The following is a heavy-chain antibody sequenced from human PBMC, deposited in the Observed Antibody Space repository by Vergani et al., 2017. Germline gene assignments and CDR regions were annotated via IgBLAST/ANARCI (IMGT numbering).Heavy chain of an antibody. CDR1: GYSFINYG. CDR2: IIPIFGTA. J-gene: IGHJ6*02. Sequence: VQSGDEVKKPGASVKVSCKTSGYSFINYGISWVRQAPGQGLEWMGGIIPIFGTANYAQKFQGRVTITADESTSTAYMELSSLRSEDTAVYYCASRDITIFGVVIIRGYYYYGMDVWGQGTTVTVSS. CDR3: ASRDITIFGVVIIRGYYYYGMDV. V-gene: IGHV1-69*13. D-gene: IGHD3-3*01.